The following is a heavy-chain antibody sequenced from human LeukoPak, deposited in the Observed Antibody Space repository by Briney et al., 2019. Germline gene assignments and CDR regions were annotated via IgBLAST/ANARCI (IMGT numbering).Heavy chain of an antibody. J-gene: IGHJ4*02. V-gene: IGHV3-30*03. Sequence: SGGSLRLSCAASGFTFSSYGMHWVRQAPGKGLEWVALISYDGSNKYYADSVKGRFTISRDNSKNTLYLQINTLRAEDTAVYYCASVCSLWWGELYGYWRRGTVVTVS. CDR1: GFTFSSYG. CDR2: ISYDGSNK. CDR3: ASVCSLWWGELYGY. D-gene: IGHD3-10*01.